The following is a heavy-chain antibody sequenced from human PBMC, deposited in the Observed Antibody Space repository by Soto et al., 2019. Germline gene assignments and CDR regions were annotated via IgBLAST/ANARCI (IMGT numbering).Heavy chain of an antibody. V-gene: IGHV1-69*13. D-gene: IGHD6-19*01. CDR2: IIPIFGTA. CDR3: ARAGGXSSGKPHYGYYYYGMDV. J-gene: IGHJ6*02. CDR1: GGTFSSYA. Sequence: SVKVSCKASGGTFSSYAISWVRQAPGQGLEWMGGIIPIFGTANYAQKFQGRVTITADESTSTAYMELSSLRSEDTAVYYCARAGGXSSGKPHYGYYYYGMDVWGQGTTVTVSS.